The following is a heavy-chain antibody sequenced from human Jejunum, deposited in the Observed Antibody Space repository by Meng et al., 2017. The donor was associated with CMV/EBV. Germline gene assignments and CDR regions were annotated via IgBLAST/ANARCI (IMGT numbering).Heavy chain of an antibody. V-gene: IGHV1-2*02. CDR1: GYIFTDNY. J-gene: IGHJ4*02. CDR3: ARDRHSNGYYEYYFAY. CDR2: INPIRGDT. D-gene: IGHD3-22*01. Sequence: QVQLVQSGAEVKKPXASVRVSXXASGYIFTDNYMHWVRQAPGQGPEWMGWINPIRGDTNYAQKFQGRVTMTRDTSISTAYMELNRLTSDDTALYYCARDRHSNGYYEYYFAYWGQGTLVTVSS.